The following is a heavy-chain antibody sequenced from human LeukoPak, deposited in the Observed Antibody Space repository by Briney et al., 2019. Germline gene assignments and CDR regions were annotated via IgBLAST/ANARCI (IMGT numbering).Heavy chain of an antibody. J-gene: IGHJ4*02. CDR1: GFTFSRHW. D-gene: IGHD4-17*01. CDR2: INSDGSST. Sequence: PGGSLRLSCAASGFTFSRHWMHWVRQAPGKGLVWVSRINSDGSSTSYADSAKGRFTISRDNAKNSLYLQMNSLRGEDTAVYYCARNDYGDYGPDYWGQGTLVTVSS. CDR3: ARNDYGDYGPDY. V-gene: IGHV3-74*01.